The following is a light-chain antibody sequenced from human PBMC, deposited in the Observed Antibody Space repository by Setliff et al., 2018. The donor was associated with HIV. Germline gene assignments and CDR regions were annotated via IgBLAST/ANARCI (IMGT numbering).Light chain of an antibody. CDR3: SSYTSSSTDV. J-gene: IGLJ1*01. CDR2: DVS. V-gene: IGLV2-14*01. CDR1: SNDVGAYNT. Sequence: QSVLTQPASVSGSPGQSITISCTGTSNDVGAYNTVYWYQQHPGEAPKLMIYDVSTRPSGVSNRFSGSKSGNTASLTISGHQTEDEADYYCSSYTSSSTDVFGTGTKVTVL.